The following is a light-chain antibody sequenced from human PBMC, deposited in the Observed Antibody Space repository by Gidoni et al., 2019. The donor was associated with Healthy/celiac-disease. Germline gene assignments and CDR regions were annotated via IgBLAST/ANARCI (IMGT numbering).Light chain of an antibody. J-gene: IGKJ1*01. CDR3: QQSYSTLWT. CDR1: QSISSY. CDR2: AAS. V-gene: IGKV1-39*01. Sequence: DIQMTQSPSSLSASVGDRVTITCRASQSISSYLNWYQQKPGKAPKLRIYAASSLQSGVPSRISGSGSGTDFTLTISSLQPEDFATYYCQQSYSTLWTFGQGTKVEIK.